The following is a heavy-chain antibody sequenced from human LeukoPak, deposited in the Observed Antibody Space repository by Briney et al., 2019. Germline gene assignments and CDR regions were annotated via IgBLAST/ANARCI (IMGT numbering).Heavy chain of an antibody. CDR1: GFTFSTYG. CDR3: AKGFLAGFLVDY. Sequence: GGSLRLSCAASGFTFSTYGMHWVRQAPGKGLEWVAFIRYDGSNKYYADSGKGRFTISRDNSKNTLYLQMNSLRAEDTAVYYCAKGFLAGFLVDYWGQGTLVTVSS. CDR2: IRYDGSNK. J-gene: IGHJ4*02. V-gene: IGHV3-30*02. D-gene: IGHD2/OR15-2a*01.